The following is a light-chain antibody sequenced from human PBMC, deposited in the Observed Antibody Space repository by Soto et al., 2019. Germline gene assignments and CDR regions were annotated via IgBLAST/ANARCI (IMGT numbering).Light chain of an antibody. CDR3: QQSYGTPRT. J-gene: IGKJ3*01. V-gene: IGKV1-39*01. CDR1: QSISNY. Sequence: DIQMTQSPSSLSASVGDRVTITCRASQSISNYLNWYQQKPGKAPNLLIHAASSLESGVPSRFSGSGSGTDFTLTISSLQPEDFATYYWQQSYGTPRTFGPGTKVDLK. CDR2: AAS.